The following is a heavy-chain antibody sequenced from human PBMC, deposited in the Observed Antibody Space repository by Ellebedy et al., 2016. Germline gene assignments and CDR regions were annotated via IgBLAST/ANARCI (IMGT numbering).Heavy chain of an antibody. V-gene: IGHV4-4*02. J-gene: IGHJ4*02. CDR1: GVSISSGHW. CDR2: IYWSGTN. Sequence: SETLSLTCAVTGVSISSGHWWSWVRQPPGKGLEWIGSIYWSGTNYYNPSLKSRLSISVATSKNQFSLKLSSVTAADTAVYYCALAVTTDNDYWGQGTLVTVSS. CDR3: ALAVTTDNDY. D-gene: IGHD4-17*01.